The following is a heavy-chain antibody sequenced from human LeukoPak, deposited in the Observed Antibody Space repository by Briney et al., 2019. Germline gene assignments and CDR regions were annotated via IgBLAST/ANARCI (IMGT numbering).Heavy chain of an antibody. V-gene: IGHV1-69*01. D-gene: IGHD3-22*01. J-gene: IGHJ3*02. Sequence: EASVKVSCKASGGTFSNYAISWVRQAPGQGLEWMGGIIPIFGTANYAQKFQGRVTITADESTSTAYMELSSLRSEDTAVYYCASPYYYDSSGYYSAFDIWGQGTMVTVSS. CDR2: IIPIFGTA. CDR3: ASPYYYDSSGYYSAFDI. CDR1: GGTFSNYA.